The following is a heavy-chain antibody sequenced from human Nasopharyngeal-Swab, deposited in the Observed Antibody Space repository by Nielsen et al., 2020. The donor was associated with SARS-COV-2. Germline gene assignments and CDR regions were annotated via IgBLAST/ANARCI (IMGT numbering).Heavy chain of an antibody. D-gene: IGHD3-16*01. J-gene: IGHJ2*01. V-gene: IGHV4-31*03. Sequence: SETLSLTCSVSGGSISSGGYYWSWIRQHPGKGLEWIGYIYYSGSTYYNPSLKSRVTISVDTSKNQISLKLTSVTAADTAVYYCARPGGSGDPYWYFDLWGRGTLVTVSS. CDR1: GGSISSGGYY. CDR3: ARPGGSGDPYWYFDL. CDR2: IYYSGST.